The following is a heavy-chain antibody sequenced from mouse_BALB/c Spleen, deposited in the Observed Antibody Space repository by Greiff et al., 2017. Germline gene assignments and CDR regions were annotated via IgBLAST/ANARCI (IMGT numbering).Heavy chain of an antibody. CDR2: IYWDDDK. CDR1: GFSLSTFGMG. V-gene: IGHV8-13*01. Sequence: QVTLKVSGPGILQPSQTLSLTCSFSGFSLSTFGMGVSWIRQPSGKGLEWLAHIYWDDDKHYNPSLKSRLTISKDTSNNQVFLKITTVDTADTATYYCARRGRIYYDYVEYAMDYWGQGTSVTVSS. J-gene: IGHJ4*01. CDR3: ARRGRIYYDYVEYAMDY. D-gene: IGHD2-4*01.